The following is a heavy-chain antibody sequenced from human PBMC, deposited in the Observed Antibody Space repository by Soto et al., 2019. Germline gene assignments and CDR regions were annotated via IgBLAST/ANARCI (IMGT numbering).Heavy chain of an antibody. CDR2: TYYRSKWYN. J-gene: IGHJ6*02. CDR1: GDSVSSNSAA. V-gene: IGHV6-1*01. CDR3: ARDLELAAVSYYYYYGMDV. Sequence: QVQLQQSGPGLVKPSQTLSLTCAISGDSVSSNSAAWNWIRQSPSRGLEWLGRTYYRSKWYNDYAVSVKSRITINPATSKNQFSLQLNSVTPEDTAVYYCARDLELAAVSYYYYYGMDVWGQGTTVTVSS. D-gene: IGHD6-13*01.